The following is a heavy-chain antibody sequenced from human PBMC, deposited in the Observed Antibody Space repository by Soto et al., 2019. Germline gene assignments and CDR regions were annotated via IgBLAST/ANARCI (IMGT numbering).Heavy chain of an antibody. J-gene: IGHJ6*02. D-gene: IGHD2-21*02. V-gene: IGHV3-21*01. Sequence: PGGSLRLSCAASGFTFSSYRMNWVRQAPGKGLEWVSSIDGYSSHTYYASSVKGRFTVSRDNAKRSLFLQLNSLRDEDTAVYYCARDQSDLYYYYGMGVWGPGTTVTVSS. CDR2: IDGYSSHT. CDR3: ARDQSDLYYYYGMGV. CDR1: GFTFSSYR.